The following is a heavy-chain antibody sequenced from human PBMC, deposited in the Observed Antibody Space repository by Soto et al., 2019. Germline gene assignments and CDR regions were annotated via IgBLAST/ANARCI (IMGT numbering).Heavy chain of an antibody. CDR1: GFTFSNYA. CDR2: ISGSGDNT. Sequence: EVQVLESGGGLVQPGGSLRLSCAASGFTFSNYAMSWVRQAPGKGLEWVSTISGSGDNTDYVDSVKGWFTISRDNSKNTLQLHMNSLRSEDTAVYYCAKDPLTVTPYFDFWGQGTLVTVSS. D-gene: IGHD4-17*01. J-gene: IGHJ4*02. V-gene: IGHV3-23*01. CDR3: AKDPLTVTPYFDF.